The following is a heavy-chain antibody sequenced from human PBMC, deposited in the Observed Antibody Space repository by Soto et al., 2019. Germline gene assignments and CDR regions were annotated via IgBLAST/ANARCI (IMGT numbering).Heavy chain of an antibody. V-gene: IGHV3-48*03. D-gene: IGHD2-2*01. CDR2: ISSSGRTI. Sequence: EVQLVESGGVLVQPGGCLRLSCAASGFPFSSSEMNWVRRAPGKGLEWVSDISSSGRTIYYADSVRGRFNIVRDNANNSLYLQMNSLRAQNKVVYYCASDHCSSTICRYYYYGMDVWGQGTTVTDSS. CDR1: GFPFSSSE. J-gene: IGHJ6*02. CDR3: ASDHCSSTICRYYYYGMDV.